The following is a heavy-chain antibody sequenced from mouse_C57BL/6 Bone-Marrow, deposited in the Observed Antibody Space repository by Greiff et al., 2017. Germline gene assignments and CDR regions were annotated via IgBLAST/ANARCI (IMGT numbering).Heavy chain of an antibody. Sequence: QVQLKESGAELVKPGASVKISCKASGYAFSSYWMNWVKQRPGKGLEWIGQIYPGDGDTNYNGKFKGKATLTADKSSSTAYMQLSSLTSEDSAVYFCARVGLMDYWGQGTSVTVSA. CDR1: GYAFSSYW. D-gene: IGHD4-1*01. J-gene: IGHJ4*01. V-gene: IGHV1-80*01. CDR3: ARVGLMDY. CDR2: IYPGDGDT.